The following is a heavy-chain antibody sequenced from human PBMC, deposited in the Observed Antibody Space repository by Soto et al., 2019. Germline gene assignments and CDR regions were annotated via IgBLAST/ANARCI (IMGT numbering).Heavy chain of an antibody. CDR1: GFTFSSYS. J-gene: IGHJ4*02. V-gene: IGHV3-21*01. D-gene: IGHD2-15*01. Sequence: GGSLRLSCAASGFTFSSYSMNWVRQAPGKGLEWVSSISSSSYIYYADSVKGRFTISRDNAKNSLYLQMNSLRAEDTAVYYCARDVEDWAFDYWGQGTLVTVSS. CDR2: ISSSSYI. CDR3: ARDVEDWAFDY.